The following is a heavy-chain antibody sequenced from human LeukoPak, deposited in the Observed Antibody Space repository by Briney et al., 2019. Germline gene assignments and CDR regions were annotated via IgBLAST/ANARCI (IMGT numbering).Heavy chain of an antibody. V-gene: IGHV4-34*01. CDR2: INHSGST. Sequence: SETLSLTCAVYGGSFSGYYWSWIRQPPGKGLEWIGEINHSGSTNYNPSLKSRVTISVDTSKNQFSLKLSSVTAADTAVYYCARHFSSGYFENFDYWGQGTLVTVSS. D-gene: IGHD3-22*01. CDR1: GGSFSGYY. J-gene: IGHJ4*02. CDR3: ARHFSSGYFENFDY.